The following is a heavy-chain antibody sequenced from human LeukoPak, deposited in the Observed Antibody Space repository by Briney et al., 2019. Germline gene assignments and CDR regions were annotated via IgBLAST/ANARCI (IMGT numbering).Heavy chain of an antibody. CDR3: AKFNRQYCSSTGCYGGFDY. D-gene: IGHD2-2*01. J-gene: IGHJ4*02. CDR2: IRYDGSNK. CDR1: GFTFSSYY. Sequence: GGSLRLSCAASGFTFSSYYMHWVRQAPGKGLEWVTFIRYDGSNKYYIDSVKGRFTISRDNSKNTLYLQMNSLRAEDTAVYYCAKFNRQYCSSTGCYGGFDYWGQGTLVTVSS. V-gene: IGHV3-30*02.